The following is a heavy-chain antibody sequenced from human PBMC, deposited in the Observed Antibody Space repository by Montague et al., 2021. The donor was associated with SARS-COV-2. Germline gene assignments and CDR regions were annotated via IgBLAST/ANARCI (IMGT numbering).Heavy chain of an antibody. CDR3: WGGVGDPYYYDGMDA. V-gene: IGHV4-38-2*02. Sequence: SETLSLTCTVSGYSISSGYYWGWIRQPPGKGLEWIGSIYHSGSNYYNSFLKRRVTTSVDTSKNQFPLQLSSVTAADTAVYYSWGGVGDPYYYDGMDAWGQGTTVTVSS. CDR1: GYSISSGYY. D-gene: IGHD3-16*01. J-gene: IGHJ6*02. CDR2: IYHSGSN.